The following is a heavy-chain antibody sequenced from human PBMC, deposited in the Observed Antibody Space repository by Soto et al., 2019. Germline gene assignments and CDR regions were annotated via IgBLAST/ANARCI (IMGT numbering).Heavy chain of an antibody. CDR1: GLTFSAAG. V-gene: IGHV3-30*18. CDR3: AKDKGRTAIDY. Sequence: QVQLVESGGGVVQPGRSLRLSCAASGLTFSAAGMHWVRQAPGNGLDWVAFISNEGMSESYADSVKGRFTISSDNSQNTLYLQMNSLRVEDTAVYYCAKDKGRTAIDYWGQGTLVSVSS. J-gene: IGHJ4*02. CDR2: ISNEGMSE.